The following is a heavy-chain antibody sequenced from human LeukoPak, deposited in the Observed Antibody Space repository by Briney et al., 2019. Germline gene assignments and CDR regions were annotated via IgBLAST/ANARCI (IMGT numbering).Heavy chain of an antibody. V-gene: IGHV4-59*12. Sequence: PSETLSLTCTVSGGSISSYYWSWIRQPPGKGLEWIGYIYYSGSTNYNPSLKSRVTISVDTSKNQFSLKLSSVTAADTAVYYCARPGSYWAYFDYWGQGTLVTVSS. CDR1: GGSISSYY. CDR2: IYYSGST. J-gene: IGHJ4*02. CDR3: ARPGSYWAYFDY. D-gene: IGHD3-10*01.